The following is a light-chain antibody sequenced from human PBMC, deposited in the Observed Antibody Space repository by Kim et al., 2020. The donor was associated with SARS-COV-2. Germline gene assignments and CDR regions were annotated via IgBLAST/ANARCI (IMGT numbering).Light chain of an antibody. V-gene: IGLV1-51*01. CDR2: DND. CDR3: VTWDTTLDGGV. CDR1: SSNIGNNY. J-gene: IGLJ3*02. Sequence: QKVTISCSGSSSNIGNNYVSWYQHLPGTAPKLLIYDNDKRPSGIPDRFSGSKSGTSATLDITGLQTGDEADYYCVTWDTTLDGGVFGGGTKVNVL.